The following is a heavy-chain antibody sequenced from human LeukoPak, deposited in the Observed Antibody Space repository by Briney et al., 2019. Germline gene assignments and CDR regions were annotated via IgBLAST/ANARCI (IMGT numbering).Heavy chain of an antibody. Sequence: GGSLRLSCAASGFTFSGYWMHWVRQAPGKGLVWVSRINSDGSSTSYADSVKGRFTISRDNAKNTLYLQMNSLRAEDTAVYYCARDNHYYDSSGEFDYWGQGTLVTVSS. D-gene: IGHD3-22*01. J-gene: IGHJ4*02. CDR2: INSDGSST. CDR3: ARDNHYYDSSGEFDY. V-gene: IGHV3-74*01. CDR1: GFTFSGYW.